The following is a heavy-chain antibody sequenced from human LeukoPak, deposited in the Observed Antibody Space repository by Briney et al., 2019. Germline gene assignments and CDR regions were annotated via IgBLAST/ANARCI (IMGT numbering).Heavy chain of an antibody. V-gene: IGHV3-15*01. CDR3: STDPNSGWDNWFDP. CDR2: IKSKTDGGAT. CDR1: GFTFSTAW. D-gene: IGHD6-19*01. J-gene: IGHJ5*02. Sequence: GGSLRLSCAASGFTFSTAWMTWVRQAPGKGLEWVGRIKSKTDGGATEYAAPVKGRFTISRDDSKDTLYLQMNNLKTEDTAMYYCSTDPNSGWDNWFDPWGQGTLVTVSS.